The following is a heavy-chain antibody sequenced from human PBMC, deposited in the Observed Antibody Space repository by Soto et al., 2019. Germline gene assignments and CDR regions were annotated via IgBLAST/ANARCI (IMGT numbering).Heavy chain of an antibody. CDR2: ISWDGGST. Sequence: GGSLRLSCAASGFTFDDYTMHWVRQAPGKGLEWVSLISWDGGSTYYADSVKGRFTISRDNSKNSLYLQMNSLRIEDTALYYCAILTATSMGPYGMDVWGQGTTVTVSS. D-gene: IGHD5-18*01. J-gene: IGHJ6*02. CDR1: GFTFDDYT. V-gene: IGHV3-43*01. CDR3: AILTATSMGPYGMDV.